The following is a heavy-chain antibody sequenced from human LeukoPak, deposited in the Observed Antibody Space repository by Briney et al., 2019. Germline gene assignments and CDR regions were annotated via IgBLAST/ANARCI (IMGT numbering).Heavy chain of an antibody. CDR3: ARHRDGYNL. CDR2: IYYSGST. V-gene: IGHV4-59*08. D-gene: IGHD5-24*01. Sequence: SETLSLTCTVSGGSISSYYWSWIRQPPGKGLEWIGYIYYSGSTNHNPSLKSRVTISVDTSKNQFSLKLSSVTAADTAVYYCARHRDGYNLWGQGTLVTVSS. J-gene: IGHJ4*02. CDR1: GGSISSYY.